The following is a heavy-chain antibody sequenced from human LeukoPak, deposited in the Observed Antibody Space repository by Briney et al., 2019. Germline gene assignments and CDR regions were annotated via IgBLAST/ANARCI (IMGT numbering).Heavy chain of an antibody. CDR2: ISAYNDNT. D-gene: IGHD3-3*01. V-gene: IGHV1-18*01. CDR3: ARDGRFLEWLLWDDAFDI. Sequence: ASVKVSCKASGYTFTNCGISRVRQAHGQGLEWKGWISAYNDNTNLEQKFQGRVTMTTDTSASTSYMEVRSLRSDDTAVYYCARDGRFLEWLLWDDAFDIWGQGTMVTVSS. J-gene: IGHJ3*02. CDR1: GYTFTNCG.